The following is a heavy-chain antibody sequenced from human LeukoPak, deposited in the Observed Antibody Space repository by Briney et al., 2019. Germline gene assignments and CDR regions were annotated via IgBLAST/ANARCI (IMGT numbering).Heavy chain of an antibody. V-gene: IGHV1-8*01. CDR2: MNPNSGNT. CDR1: GYTFTSYD. D-gene: IGHD3-3*01. CDR3: ARGGVYYDFWSGYSTFDY. Sequence: ASVKVSCKASGYTFTSYDINWVRQATGQGLEWMGWMNPNSGNTGYAQKFQGRVTVTRNTSISTAYMELSSPRSEDTAVYYCARGGVYYDFWSGYSTFDYWGQGTLVTVSS. J-gene: IGHJ4*02.